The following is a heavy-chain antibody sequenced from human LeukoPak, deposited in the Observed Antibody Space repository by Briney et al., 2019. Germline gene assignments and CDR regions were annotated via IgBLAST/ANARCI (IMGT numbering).Heavy chain of an antibody. CDR1: GFTFSSYA. CDR3: AKGRVYYYGSGSQEYFQH. J-gene: IGHJ1*01. CDR2: ISGSGGST. V-gene: IGHV3-23*01. D-gene: IGHD3-10*01. Sequence: GGSLRLSCAASGFTFSSYAMSWVRQAPGKGLEWVSAISGSGGSTYYADSVRGRFTISRDNSKNTPYLQMNSLRAEDTVVYYCAKGRVYYYGSGSQEYFQHWGQGTLVTVSS.